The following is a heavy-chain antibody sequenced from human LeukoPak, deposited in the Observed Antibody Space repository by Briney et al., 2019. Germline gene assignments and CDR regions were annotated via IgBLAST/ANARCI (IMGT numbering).Heavy chain of an antibody. V-gene: IGHV3-13*01. CDR3: ARGGRTYNWNDGYAFDI. CDR1: GFTFSSYD. D-gene: IGHD1-1*01. J-gene: IGHJ3*02. CDR2: IGTAGDT. Sequence: PGGSLRLSCAASGFTFSSYDMHWVRQATGKGLEWVSAIGTAGDTYYPGSVKGRFTISRENAKNSLYLQMNSLRAGDTAVYCCARGGRTYNWNDGYAFDIWGQGTMVTVSS.